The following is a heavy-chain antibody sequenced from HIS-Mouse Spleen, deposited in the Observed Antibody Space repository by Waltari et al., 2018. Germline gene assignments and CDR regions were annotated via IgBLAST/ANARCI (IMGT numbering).Heavy chain of an antibody. CDR2: INPNSGGT. V-gene: IGHV1-2*02. CDR1: AYTFPGYS. D-gene: IGHD4-4*01. J-gene: IGHJ4*02. CDR3: ARDRYDYSNYFDY. Sequence: QVQLVQSGAEVKKPGASVKVSCKASAYTFPGYSMHWVRQAPGQGLEWMGWINPNSGGTNYAQKFQGRVTMTRDTSISTAYMELSRLRSDDTAVYYCARDRYDYSNYFDYWGQGTLVTVSS.